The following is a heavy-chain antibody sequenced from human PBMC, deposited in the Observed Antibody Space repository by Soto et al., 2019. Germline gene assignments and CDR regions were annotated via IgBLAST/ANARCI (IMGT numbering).Heavy chain of an antibody. D-gene: IGHD3-9*01. V-gene: IGHV3-7*01. J-gene: IGHJ6*02. CDR3: ARAVVLTFTRFYDMDV. Sequence: EVQLVESGGGLVQPGGSLRLSCTASGFTFSDSWMTWVRQAPGKGLEWVARIKPDESEKKYADSVKGRFSISRDNAKNSMYLQMDSLRGEDTAVYYCARAVVLTFTRFYDMDVWGQGTTVTVSS. CDR1: GFTFSDSW. CDR2: IKPDESEK.